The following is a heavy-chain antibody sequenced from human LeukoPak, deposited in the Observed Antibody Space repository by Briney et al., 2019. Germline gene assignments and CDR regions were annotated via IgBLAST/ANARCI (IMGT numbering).Heavy chain of an antibody. D-gene: IGHD3-3*01. CDR3: ARDPLTILATGEFDP. V-gene: IGHV1-69*01. J-gene: IGHJ5*02. CDR1: GGTFSSYA. CDR2: ITPIFGTA. Sequence: SVKVSCKASGGTFSSYAISWVRQAPGQGLEWMGGITPIFGTANYAQKFQGRVTITADESTSTAYMELSSLRSEDTAVYYCARDPLTILATGEFDPWGQGTLVTVSS.